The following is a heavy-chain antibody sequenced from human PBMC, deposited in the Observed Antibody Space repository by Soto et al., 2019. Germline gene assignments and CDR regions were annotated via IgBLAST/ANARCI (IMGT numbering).Heavy chain of an antibody. V-gene: IGHV4-4*07. J-gene: IGHJ6*04. CDR1: GGSISSYY. CDR2: IYTSGST. CDR3: ARDQGYCTNGVCIGHINYYYYGMDV. D-gene: IGHD2-8*01. Sequence: PSETLSRTCTVSGGSISSYYRSWRRQPAGKGLAWIGRIYTSGSTNYTPSLKSRVTMSVDTSKNQFALKLSSVTAEDTPVYYCARDQGYCTNGVCIGHINYYYYGMDVWGEGTTVTFSS.